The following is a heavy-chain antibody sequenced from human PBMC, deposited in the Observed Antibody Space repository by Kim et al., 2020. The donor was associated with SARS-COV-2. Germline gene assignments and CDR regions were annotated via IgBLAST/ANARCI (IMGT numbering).Heavy chain of an antibody. CDR3: ARAGGYSSSYMDV. J-gene: IGHJ6*03. CDR1: GGSFSGYY. V-gene: IGHV4-34*01. CDR2: INHSGST. Sequence: SETLSLTCAVYGGSFSGYYWSWIRQPPGKGLEWIGEINHSGSTNYNPSLKSRVTISVDTSKNQFSLKLSSVTAADTAVYYCARAGGYSSSYMDVWGKGTTVTVSS. D-gene: IGHD6-6*01.